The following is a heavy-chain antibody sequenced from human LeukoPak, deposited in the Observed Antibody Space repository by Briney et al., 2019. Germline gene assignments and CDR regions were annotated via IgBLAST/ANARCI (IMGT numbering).Heavy chain of an antibody. J-gene: IGHJ4*02. Sequence: GGSLRLSCAASAFTFSSYSMNWVRQAPGKGLEWVSSISSSGSYIYYADSVKGRFTISRDNAKNSLYLQMNSLRAEDTAVYYCARVALVSGPSYGSESEAADYWGQGTLVTVSS. CDR1: AFTFSSYS. V-gene: IGHV3-21*01. CDR2: ISSSGSYI. D-gene: IGHD3-10*01. CDR3: ARVALVSGPSYGSESEAADY.